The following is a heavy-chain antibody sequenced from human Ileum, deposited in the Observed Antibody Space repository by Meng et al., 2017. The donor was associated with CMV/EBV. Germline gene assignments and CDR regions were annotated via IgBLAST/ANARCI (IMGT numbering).Heavy chain of an antibody. Sequence: GESLKISCAASGFSFSDFWMTWVRQAPGKGLVWVSRINSDGSSTSYADSVKGRFTISRGNAKNTLYLQMNRLRAEDTAVYYCARGLDGWYYYYYGMDVWGQGTTVTVSS. V-gene: IGHV3-74*01. CDR2: INSDGSST. CDR3: ARGLDGWYYYYYGMDV. CDR1: GFSFSDFW. J-gene: IGHJ6*02. D-gene: IGHD3/OR15-3a*01.